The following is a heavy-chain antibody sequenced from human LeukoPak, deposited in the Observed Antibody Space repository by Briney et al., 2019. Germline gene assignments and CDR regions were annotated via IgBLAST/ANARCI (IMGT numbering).Heavy chain of an antibody. Sequence: GGSLRLSCAASGFTFSSYEMNWVRQAPGKGLEWVSYISSSGSTIYYADSVKGRFTISRDNAKNSLYLQMNSLRAEDTAVYYYARDLFRELRPFDYWGQGTLVTVSS. D-gene: IGHD1-26*01. CDR3: ARDLFRELRPFDY. V-gene: IGHV3-48*03. CDR2: ISSSGSTI. CDR1: GFTFSSYE. J-gene: IGHJ4*02.